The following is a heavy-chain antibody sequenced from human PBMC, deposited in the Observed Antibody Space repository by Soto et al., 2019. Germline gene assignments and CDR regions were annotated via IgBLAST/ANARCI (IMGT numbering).Heavy chain of an antibody. D-gene: IGHD3-22*01. J-gene: IGHJ6*02. CDR3: AANRGYNYYYGMDV. CDR2: ISGSGGST. CDR1: GFTFSSYA. V-gene: IGHV3-23*01. Sequence: EVQLLESGGGLVQPGGSLRLSCAASGFTFSSYAMSWVRRAPGKGLEWVSAISGSGGSTYYADSVKGRFTISRDNSKNTLYLQMNSLRAEDTAVYYCAANRGYNYYYGMDVWGQGTTVTVSS.